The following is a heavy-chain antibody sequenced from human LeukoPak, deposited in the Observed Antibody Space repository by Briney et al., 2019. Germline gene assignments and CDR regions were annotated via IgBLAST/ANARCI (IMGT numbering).Heavy chain of an antibody. V-gene: IGHV3-9*01. CDR1: GFTFDDYA. J-gene: IGHJ3*02. D-gene: IGHD4-17*01. CDR3: AKDIVAYGDYLGAFDI. Sequence: GRSLRLSCAAAGFTFDDYAMHWVRQAPGKGLGWVSGISWNSGSIVYAASVKGRFTISRDNAKNSLYLQMNSLRAEDTALYYCAKDIVAYGDYLGAFDIWGQGTMVTVSS. CDR2: ISWNSGSI.